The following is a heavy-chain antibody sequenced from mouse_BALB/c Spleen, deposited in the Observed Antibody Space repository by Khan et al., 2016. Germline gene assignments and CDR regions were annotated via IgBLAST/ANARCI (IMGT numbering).Heavy chain of an antibody. CDR3: ARTPTAYYAMDY. CDR2: IIYSGST. CDR1: GYSITSDYA. V-gene: IGHV3-2*02. D-gene: IGHD1-2*01. J-gene: IGHJ4*01. Sequence: EVQLQESGPGLVKPSQSLSLTCTVTGYSITSDYAWNWIRQFPGNKLEWMGYIIYSGSTRYYPSLKSRISVTRDTSKNQFFLQLNSVTTEDTATDYCARTPTAYYAMDYWGQGTSVTVSS.